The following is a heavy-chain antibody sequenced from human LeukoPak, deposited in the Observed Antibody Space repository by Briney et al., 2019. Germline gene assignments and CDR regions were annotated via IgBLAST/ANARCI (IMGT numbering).Heavy chain of an antibody. CDR2: MRVDGTDI. J-gene: IGHJ4*02. D-gene: IGHD5-24*01. Sequence: GGSLRLSCAASGFTFTNDFMTWVRQAPGKGLEWVANMRVDGTDIHYADSVKGRFTISSDNARNSLYLQMNTLRADDSAIYYCAKDHSADGWPTFEYWGRGTLVTVSS. CDR3: AKDHSADGWPTFEY. CDR1: GFTFTNDF. V-gene: IGHV3-7*03.